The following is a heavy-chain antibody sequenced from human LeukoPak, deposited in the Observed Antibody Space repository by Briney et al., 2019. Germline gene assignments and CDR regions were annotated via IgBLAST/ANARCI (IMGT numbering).Heavy chain of an antibody. D-gene: IGHD6-13*01. CDR1: GYTFTGYY. V-gene: IGHV1-2*02. Sequence: ASVKVSCKASGYTFTGYYMHWVRQAPGQGLEWMGWINPNSGGTNYAQKFQGRVTTTRDTSISTAYMELSRLRSDDTAVYYCARDSSSWHNAHDAFDIWGQGTMVTVSS. J-gene: IGHJ3*02. CDR2: INPNSGGT. CDR3: ARDSSSWHNAHDAFDI.